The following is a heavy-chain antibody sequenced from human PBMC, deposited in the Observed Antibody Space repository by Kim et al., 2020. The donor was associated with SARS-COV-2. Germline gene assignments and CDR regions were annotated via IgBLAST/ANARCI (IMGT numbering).Heavy chain of an antibody. CDR2: ISGRAGNT. CDR3: DPSDY. J-gene: IGHJ4*02. Sequence: ISGRAGNTHDADTVKCQFTNSRDNAINTLYLQMNGLRAEDTAVYYCDPSDYWGQGTLVTVSP. V-gene: IGHV3-23*01.